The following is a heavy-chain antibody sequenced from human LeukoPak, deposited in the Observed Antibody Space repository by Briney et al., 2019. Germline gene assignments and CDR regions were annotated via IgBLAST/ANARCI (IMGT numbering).Heavy chain of an antibody. D-gene: IGHD1-1*01. J-gene: IGHJ3*02. Sequence: KPGESLKISCKGSGYSFTNYWIGWVRQMPGKGLEWMGNIYPGDSDTRYSPSFQGQVTISADKSISTAYLQWSSLKASDTAMYYCARMSRVTTKDAFDIWGQGTMVTVSS. CDR2: IYPGDSDT. CDR1: GYSFTNYW. CDR3: ARMSRVTTKDAFDI. V-gene: IGHV5-51*03.